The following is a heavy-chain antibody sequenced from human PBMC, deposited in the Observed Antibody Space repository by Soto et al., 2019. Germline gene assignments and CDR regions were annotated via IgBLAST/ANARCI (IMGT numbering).Heavy chain of an antibody. J-gene: IGHJ5*02. CDR1: GFTFSIYS. V-gene: IGHV3-21*01. CDR2: ISSSSSYI. Sequence: GGSLRLSCAASGFTFSIYSINWPRQAPGKGLEWVSSISSSSSYIYYADSVKGRFTISRDNAKNSLYLQMNSLRAEDTAVYYCARMMMGATAWFDPWGQGTLVTVSS. CDR3: ARMMMGATAWFDP. D-gene: IGHD1-26*01.